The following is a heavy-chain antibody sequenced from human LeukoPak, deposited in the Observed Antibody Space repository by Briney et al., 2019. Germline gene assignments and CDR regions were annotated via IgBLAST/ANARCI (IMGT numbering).Heavy chain of an antibody. CDR2: IYTSGSS. CDR1: GVSISPYY. D-gene: IGHD2-2*01. CDR3: ARVSCTSASCSYYYYMDV. Sequence: PSETLSLTCTVSGVSISPYYWSWIRQPAGKGLEWIGRIYTSGSSNYNPSLKSRVTMSIDTSKNQFSLKLSSVTAADTAVYHCARVSCTSASCSYYYYMDVWSKGTTVTVSS. V-gene: IGHV4-4*07. J-gene: IGHJ6*03.